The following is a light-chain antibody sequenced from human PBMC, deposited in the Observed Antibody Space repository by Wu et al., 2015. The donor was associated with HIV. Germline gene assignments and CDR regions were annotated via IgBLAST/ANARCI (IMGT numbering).Light chain of an antibody. V-gene: IGKV1-5*03. CDR2: KAS. Sequence: DIQMTQSPPTLSASIGDRVTITCRASQSINNWLAWYQQKPGKAPKVLIYKASSLQSGVSSRFSGSGSGTEFTLTISSLQPDDFATYYCHHYNSYSGSFGQGTKVEIK. J-gene: IGKJ1*01. CDR1: QSINNW. CDR3: HHYNSYSGS.